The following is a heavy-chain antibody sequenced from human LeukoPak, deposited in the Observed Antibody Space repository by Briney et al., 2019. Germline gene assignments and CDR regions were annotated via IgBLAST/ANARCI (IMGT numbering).Heavy chain of an antibody. Sequence: GGRLRLSCAASGFTFSSYEMNWVRQAPGKGLEGVANIGYSGRTIYYADSVKGRFTISRDNAKNSLYLQMNSLRVEDTAVYYCALLAVASDFDYWGQGALVTVSS. V-gene: IGHV3-48*03. CDR1: GFTFSSYE. CDR3: ALLAVASDFDY. D-gene: IGHD6-19*01. J-gene: IGHJ4*02. CDR2: IGYSGRTI.